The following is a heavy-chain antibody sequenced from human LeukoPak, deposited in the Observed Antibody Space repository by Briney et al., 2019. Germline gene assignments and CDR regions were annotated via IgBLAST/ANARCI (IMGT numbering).Heavy chain of an antibody. Sequence: PGGSLRLSCVASGFTFSSYAMNWVRQAPGKGLEWVSTSASGGSSYYADSVKGRFTISRDNSKNTLYLQMNSLGAEDTAVYYCVKATVTHLIDYWGQGTLVTVSS. D-gene: IGHD4-17*01. CDR1: GFTFSSYA. V-gene: IGHV3-23*01. CDR3: VKATVTHLIDY. CDR2: SASGGSS. J-gene: IGHJ4*02.